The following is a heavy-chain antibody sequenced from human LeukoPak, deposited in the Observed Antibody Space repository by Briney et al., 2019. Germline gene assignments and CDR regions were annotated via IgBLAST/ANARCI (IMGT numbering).Heavy chain of an antibody. J-gene: IGHJ4*02. CDR1: GGSFSGYY. CDR2: IYYSGST. V-gene: IGHV4-59*01. Sequence: PSETLSLTCAVYGGSFSGYYWSWIRQPPGKGLEWIGYIYYSGSTNYNPSLKSRVTISVDTSKKQFSLRLSSVTAAETAVYYCARGLRWSEYFDYWGQGTLVTVSS. CDR3: ARGLRWSEYFDY. D-gene: IGHD4-23*01.